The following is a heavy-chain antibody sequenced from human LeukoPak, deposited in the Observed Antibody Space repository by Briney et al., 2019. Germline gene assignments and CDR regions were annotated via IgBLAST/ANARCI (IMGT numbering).Heavy chain of an antibody. J-gene: IGHJ6*04. CDR3: ARVSLRGSSGWYYYNGMDV. V-gene: IGHV4-34*01. D-gene: IGHD6-25*01. Sequence: SETLSLTCAVYGGSFSGYYWSWIRQPPGKGLEWIGEINHSGSTNYNPSLKSRVTISVDTSKNQFSLKLSSVTAADTAVYYCARVSLRGSSGWYYYNGMDVGGKGTTVTVSS. CDR2: INHSGST. CDR1: GGSFSGYY.